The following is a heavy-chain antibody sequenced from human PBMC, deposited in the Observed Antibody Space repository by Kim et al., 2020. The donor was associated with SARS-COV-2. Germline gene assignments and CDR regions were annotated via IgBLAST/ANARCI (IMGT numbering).Heavy chain of an antibody. D-gene: IGHD1-26*01. CDR3: ARVPWWELLWSFDY. CDR2: INHSGST. J-gene: IGHJ4*02. CDR1: GGSFSGYY. Sequence: SETLSLTCAVYGGSFSGYYWSWIRQPPGKGLEWIGEINHSGSTNYNPSLKSRVTISVDTSKNQFSLKLSSVTAADTAVYYCARVPWWELLWSFDYWGQGTLVTVSS. V-gene: IGHV4-34*01.